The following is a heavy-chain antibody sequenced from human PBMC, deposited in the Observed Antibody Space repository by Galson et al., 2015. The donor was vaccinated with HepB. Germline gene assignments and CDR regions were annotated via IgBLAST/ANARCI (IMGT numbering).Heavy chain of an antibody. Sequence: RLSCAASGFTSSSYAMSWVRQAPGKGLEWVSAISGSGGSTYYADSVKGRFAISRDNSKNTLYLQMNSLRADDTALYYCAGRYYYDSSGYFPGYWGQGTLVTVSS. CDR2: ISGSGGST. V-gene: IGHV3-23*01. CDR1: GFTSSSYA. CDR3: AGRYYYDSSGYFPGY. D-gene: IGHD3-22*01. J-gene: IGHJ4*02.